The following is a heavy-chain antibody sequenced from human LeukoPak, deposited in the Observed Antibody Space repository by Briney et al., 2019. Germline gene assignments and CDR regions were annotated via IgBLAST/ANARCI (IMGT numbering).Heavy chain of an antibody. CDR1: GFPFNSYW. CDR3: ARSVPYGTTWHGRSDL. V-gene: IGHV3-7*03. J-gene: IGHJ4*02. D-gene: IGHD3-10*01. Sequence: GGSLRLSCAASGFPFNSYWMTWVRQAPGKGLQWVANIRQDGNIKYYVDSVKGRFTISRDNAMNSLYLQMNSLRAEDTAIYYCARSVPYGTTWHGRSDLWGQGTLVTVSS. CDR2: IRQDGNIK.